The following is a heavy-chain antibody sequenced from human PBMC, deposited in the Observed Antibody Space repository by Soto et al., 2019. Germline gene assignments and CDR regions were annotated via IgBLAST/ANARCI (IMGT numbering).Heavy chain of an antibody. CDR2: IKSKTDGGTT. CDR3: TTAWTYYDFWSGKKYYYYMDV. CDR1: GFTFSNAW. V-gene: IGHV3-15*01. J-gene: IGHJ6*03. Sequence: GGSLRLSCAASGFTFSNAWMSWVRQAPGKGLEWVGRIKSKTDGGTTDYAAPVKGRFTISRDDSKNTLYLQMNSLKTEDTAVYYCTTAWTYYDFWSGKKYYYYMDVWGKGTTVTVSS. D-gene: IGHD3-3*01.